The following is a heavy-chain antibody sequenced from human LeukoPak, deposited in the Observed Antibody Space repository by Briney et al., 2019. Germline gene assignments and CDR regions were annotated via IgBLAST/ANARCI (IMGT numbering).Heavy chain of an antibody. J-gene: IGHJ5*02. CDR1: GGTFSSYA. CDR2: IIPIFGTA. Sequence: SVKVSCKASGGTFSSYAISWVRQAPGQGLEWMGGIIPIFGTASYAQKFQGRVTITADESTSTAYMELSSLRSEDTAVYYCARDSVDIVVVPAATFDPWGQGTLVTVSS. D-gene: IGHD2-2*03. V-gene: IGHV1-69*01. CDR3: ARDSVDIVVVPAATFDP.